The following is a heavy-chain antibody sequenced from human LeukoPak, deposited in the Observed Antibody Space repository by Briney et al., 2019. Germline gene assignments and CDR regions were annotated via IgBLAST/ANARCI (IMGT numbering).Heavy chain of an antibody. V-gene: IGHV1-8*02. Sequence: ASVKVSCKASGYTFTSYGISWVRQATEQGLEWLGWMNPNSGNTGYAQNFQGRVTMTRDTSIDTAYMELTSLRYEDTAVYYCARDYYGSKSSSFDPWGQGTLVTVSS. CDR1: GYTFTSYG. J-gene: IGHJ5*02. D-gene: IGHD3-10*01. CDR3: ARDYYGSKSSSFDP. CDR2: MNPNSGNT.